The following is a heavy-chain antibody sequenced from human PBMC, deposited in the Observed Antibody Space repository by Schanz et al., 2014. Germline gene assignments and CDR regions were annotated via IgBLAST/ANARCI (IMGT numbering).Heavy chain of an antibody. J-gene: IGHJ5*01. CDR3: ARKSLVSAHYDS. D-gene: IGHD2-21*01. V-gene: IGHV3-64*01. CDR1: GFTLSNYA. CDR2: LSANGDST. Sequence: DVQLLESGGGLVQPGGSLRLSCAAPGFTLSNYAMHWVRQTPDKGLEWVSGLSANGDSTFYSSSVKGRFTISRDISKNTLYLQMGSLRAEDVAVYYCARKSLVSAHYDSWGHGTLVTVSS.